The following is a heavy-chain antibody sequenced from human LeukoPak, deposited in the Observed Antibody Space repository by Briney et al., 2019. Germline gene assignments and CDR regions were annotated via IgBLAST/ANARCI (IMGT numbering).Heavy chain of an antibody. CDR2: MYYSGST. Sequence: PSETLSLTCTVSSGSISTYYWSWIRQPPGKGLEWIGYMYYSGSTNSIPSLKSRVTISIDTSKNQFSLKLSSVTAADTAVYYCARSGYQSTNFDYWGQGTLVTVSS. CDR3: ARSGYQSTNFDY. J-gene: IGHJ4*02. V-gene: IGHV4-59*01. CDR1: SGSISTYY. D-gene: IGHD3-22*01.